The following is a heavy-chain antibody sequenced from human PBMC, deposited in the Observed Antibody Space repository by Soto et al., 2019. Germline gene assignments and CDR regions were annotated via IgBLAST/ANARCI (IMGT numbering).Heavy chain of an antibody. CDR2: INHSGST. CDR3: ARVFGTFYSDSSGYHYRGYFDY. J-gene: IGHJ4*02. Sequence: SETLSLTCAVYGGSFSGYYWSWIRQPPGKGLEWIGEINHSGSTNYNPSLKSRVTISVDTSTNQFSLKLSSVTAADTAAYSCARVFGTFYSDSSGYHYRGYFDYWGQGTKLSVPS. CDR1: GGSFSGYY. V-gene: IGHV4-34*01. D-gene: IGHD3-22*01.